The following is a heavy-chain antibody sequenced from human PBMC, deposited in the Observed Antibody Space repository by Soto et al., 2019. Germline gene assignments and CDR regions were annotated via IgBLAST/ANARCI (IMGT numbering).Heavy chain of an antibody. CDR2: INIGSGNA. Sequence: QMQLVQSGPEVKKPGTSVKVSCKTSGFTYSSSAVHWVRQARGHRLHWIGWINIGSGNANYAQMLHERVTISRDMSTSTAYLERSSLRPEDTAVYYCAADVGGYSYGVANHWGPGTLVAVSS. CDR3: AADVGGYSYGVANH. J-gene: IGHJ5*02. V-gene: IGHV1-58*01. CDR1: GFTYSSSA. D-gene: IGHD5-18*01.